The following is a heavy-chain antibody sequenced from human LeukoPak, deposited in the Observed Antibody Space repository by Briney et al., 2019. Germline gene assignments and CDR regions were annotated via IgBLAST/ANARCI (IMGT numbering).Heavy chain of an antibody. CDR1: GFTFSSYS. J-gene: IGHJ4*02. Sequence: GGSLRLSCAASGFTFSSYSMNWVRQAPGKGLEWVSYISSSSSTIYYADSVKGRFTISRDNAKNSLYLQMNSLRDEDTAVYYCARETDYDILTGYYGVGYFDYWGQGTLVTVSS. D-gene: IGHD3-9*01. CDR3: ARETDYDILTGYYGVGYFDY. CDR2: ISSSSSTI. V-gene: IGHV3-48*02.